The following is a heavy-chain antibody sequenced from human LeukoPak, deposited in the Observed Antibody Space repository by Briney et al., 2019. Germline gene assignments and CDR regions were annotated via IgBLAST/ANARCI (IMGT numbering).Heavy chain of an antibody. CDR1: GFSFSSYG. V-gene: IGHV3-23*01. Sequence: GGTLRLSCAASGFSFSSYGMSWVRQAPGKGLEWVSAISGSGGSTYYADSVKGRFTMSRDNSQNTPYLQMSSLRAEDTAVYYCAKDRLKYTYGRTNWFDPWGQGTLVTVSS. D-gene: IGHD5-18*01. J-gene: IGHJ5*02. CDR3: AKDRLKYTYGRTNWFDP. CDR2: ISGSGGST.